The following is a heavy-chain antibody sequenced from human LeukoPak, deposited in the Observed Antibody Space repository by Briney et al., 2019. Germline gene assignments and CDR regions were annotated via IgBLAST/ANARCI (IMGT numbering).Heavy chain of an antibody. Sequence: GASVKVSCKVSGYTLTELSMHWLRQAPGKGLEWMGGFDPEDGETIYAQKFQGRVTMTEDTSTDTAYMELSSLRSEDTAVYYCATARGGLSPIDYWGQGTLVTVSS. CDR3: ATARGGLSPIDY. CDR2: FDPEDGET. V-gene: IGHV1-24*01. CDR1: GYTLTELS. D-gene: IGHD2/OR15-2a*01. J-gene: IGHJ4*02.